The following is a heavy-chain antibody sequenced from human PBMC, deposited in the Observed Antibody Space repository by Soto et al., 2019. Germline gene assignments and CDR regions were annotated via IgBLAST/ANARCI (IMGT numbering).Heavy chain of an antibody. CDR2: IHYSGST. V-gene: IGHV4-31*03. CDR3: ARITYCGGDCYRGFDP. J-gene: IGHJ5*02. CDR1: GGSISRGGSY. Sequence: SETLSLTCTVSGGSISRGGSYWSWIRQHPGKGLEWIGHIHYSGSTYYNPSLKSRVTISVDTSKNQFSLKVSSVTAADTAVYYCARITYCGGDCYRGFDPWGQGTLVTVSS. D-gene: IGHD2-21*02.